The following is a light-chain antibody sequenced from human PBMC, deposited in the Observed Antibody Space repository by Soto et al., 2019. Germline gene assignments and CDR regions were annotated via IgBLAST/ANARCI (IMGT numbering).Light chain of an antibody. Sequence: DIQMTQSPSSLSASVGDRITITCRASQSIISYLNWYQQKPGKAPKLLIYAASSLQSGVPSRFSASGSETDFTLSISSLQPEDFATYYCQQTYIFPLTFGGGTKVDFK. CDR1: QSIISY. J-gene: IGKJ4*01. V-gene: IGKV1-39*01. CDR3: QQTYIFPLT. CDR2: AAS.